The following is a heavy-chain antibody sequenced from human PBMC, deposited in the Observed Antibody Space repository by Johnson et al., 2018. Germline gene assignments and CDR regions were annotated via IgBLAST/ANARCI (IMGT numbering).Heavy chain of an antibody. CDR2: ISYDGSNK. CDR1: GFTFSTYA. Sequence: VQLVESGGGVVQPGRSLRLSCAASGFTFSTYAMHWVRQVPGRGLEWVAVISYDGSNKYCADSVKGRFTISRDNAKDSLYLQMNSLRAEDTAVYYCVRDLIVTRPTYKSYYAMDVWGQGTTVTVS. V-gene: IGHV3-30-3*01. CDR3: VRDLIVTRPTYKSYYAMDV. J-gene: IGHJ6*02. D-gene: IGHD4-11*01.